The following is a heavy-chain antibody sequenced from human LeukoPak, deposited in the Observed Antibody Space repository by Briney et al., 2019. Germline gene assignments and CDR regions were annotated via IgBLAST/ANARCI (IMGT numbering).Heavy chain of an antibody. V-gene: IGHV3-11*04. CDR1: GFTFSDYY. Sequence: GGSLRLSCAASGFTFSDYYMSWIRQAPGRGLEWVSYISSSGSTIYYADSVKGRFTISRDNAKNSLYLQMNSLRAEDTAVYYCARDHHGGSALWGLNYYMDVWGKGTTVTVSS. CDR3: ARDHHGGSALWGLNYYMDV. J-gene: IGHJ6*03. D-gene: IGHD4-23*01. CDR2: ISSSGSTI.